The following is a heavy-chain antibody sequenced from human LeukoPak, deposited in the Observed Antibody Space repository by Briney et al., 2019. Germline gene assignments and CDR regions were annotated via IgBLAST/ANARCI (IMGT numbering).Heavy chain of an antibody. CDR1: GYTFSDFS. Sequence: GGSLTLSCAASGYTFSDFSVNWVRQAPGKGLEWVSSISVRSNYRYYADSVRGRFTISRDDARDSPFLQMNSLRAEDTAVYFCVRLRRNNDRSGYYYYYDYWGQGTLVTDSS. CDR2: ISVRSNYR. V-gene: IGHV3-21*01. CDR3: VRLRRNNDRSGYYYYYDY. J-gene: IGHJ4*02. D-gene: IGHD3-22*01.